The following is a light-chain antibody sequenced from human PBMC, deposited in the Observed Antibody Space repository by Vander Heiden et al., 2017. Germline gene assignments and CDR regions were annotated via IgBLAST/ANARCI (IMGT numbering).Light chain of an antibody. CDR2: SNN. V-gene: IGLV1-44*01. CDR3: AAWDDSLNGWV. J-gene: IGLJ3*02. CDR1: SSNIGSNT. Sequence: QSVLTQPPSASGTPGPRVHISCSGSSSNIGSNTVNWYQQLPGTAPKLLIYSNNLRPSGVPDRFSGSKSGTSASLAISGLQSEDEADYYCAAWDDSLNGWVFGGGTKLTVL.